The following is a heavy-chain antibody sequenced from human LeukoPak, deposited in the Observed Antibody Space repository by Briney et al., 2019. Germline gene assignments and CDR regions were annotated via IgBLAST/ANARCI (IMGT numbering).Heavy chain of an antibody. V-gene: IGHV3-23*01. CDR2: ISGSGGRT. D-gene: IGHD1-26*01. Sequence: GGSLGLSCAASGFTFSSYAMSWVRQAPGKGLEWVSGISGSGGRTYYADSVKGRFTISRDNSKNTLSLQMNSLRVEDTAVYYCAKDRGVERGATDYWGQGTLVTVSS. CDR3: AKDRGVERGATDY. J-gene: IGHJ4*02. CDR1: GFTFSSYA.